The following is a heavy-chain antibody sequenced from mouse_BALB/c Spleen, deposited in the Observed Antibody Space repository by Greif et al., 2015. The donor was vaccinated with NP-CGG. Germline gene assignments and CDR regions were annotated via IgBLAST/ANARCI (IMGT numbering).Heavy chain of an antibody. CDR3: ARLTAQDDY. CDR1: GYTFTSYW. CDR2: INPSNGRT. D-gene: IGHD3-2*02. V-gene: IGHV1S81*02. J-gene: IGHJ2*01. Sequence: VKLVESGAELVKPGASVKLSCKASGYTFTSYWMHRVKQRPEQGLEWIGEINPSNGRTNYNEKFKSKATLTVDKSSSTAYMQLSSLTSEDSAVYYCARLTAQDDYWGQGTTLTVSS.